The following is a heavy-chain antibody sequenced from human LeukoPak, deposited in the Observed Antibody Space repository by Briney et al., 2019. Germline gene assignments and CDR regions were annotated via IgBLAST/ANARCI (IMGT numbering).Heavy chain of an antibody. CDR1: GFTFSSYA. CDR2: ISYDGSNK. CDR3: AKEGRIVGIRQPFDY. Sequence: TGGSLRLSCAASGFTFSSYAMHWVRQAPGKGLEWVAVISYDGSNKYYADSVKGRFTISRDNSKNTLYLQMNSLRAEDTAVYYCAKEGRIVGIRQPFDYWGQGTLVTVSS. D-gene: IGHD6-13*01. J-gene: IGHJ4*02. V-gene: IGHV3-30*04.